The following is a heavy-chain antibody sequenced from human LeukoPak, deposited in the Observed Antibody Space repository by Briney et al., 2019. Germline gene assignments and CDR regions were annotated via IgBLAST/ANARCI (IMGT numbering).Heavy chain of an antibody. CDR2: ISGSGGGT. D-gene: IGHD4-17*01. CDR3: ASWGDYGDY. CDR1: GFTFCSYA. J-gene: IGHJ4*02. V-gene: IGHV3-23*01. Sequence: PGGSLRLSCAASGFTFCSYAMSWVRQAPGKGLEWVLDISGSGGGTYYTDPVKSRFTISRDNSKNTLYLQMNSLRAEETAVYYCASWGDYGDYWGQGTLVTVSS.